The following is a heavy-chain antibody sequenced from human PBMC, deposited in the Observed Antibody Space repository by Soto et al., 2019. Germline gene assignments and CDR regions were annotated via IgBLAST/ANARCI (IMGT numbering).Heavy chain of an antibody. V-gene: IGHV3-30-3*01. CDR2: ISYDGSNK. Sequence: QVQLVESGGGVVQPGRSLRLSCAASGFTFSSYAMHWVRQAPGKGLEWVAVISYDGSNKYYADSVKGRFTISRDNSKTXHLQMNSLRAEDTAVYYCVRDKSPYSSGWHNRHFDSWGQGPLVTVSS. CDR1: GFTFSSYA. J-gene: IGHJ4*02. D-gene: IGHD6-19*01. CDR3: VRDKSPYSSGWHNRHFDS.